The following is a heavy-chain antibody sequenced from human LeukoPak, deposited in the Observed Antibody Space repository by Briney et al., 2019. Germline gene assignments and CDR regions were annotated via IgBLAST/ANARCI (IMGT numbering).Heavy chain of an antibody. CDR3: ARGIVVKPSANWFDP. CDR1: GYIFTTYA. J-gene: IGHJ5*02. CDR2: INADDGNT. Sequence: ASVKVSCKTSGYIFTTYAIHWVRQAPGRGLEWMGLINADDGNTRYSQRFKGRVTITRDTSANTAYMELSSLRFEDTAVYYCARGIVVKPSANWFDPWGQGTPVTVSS. D-gene: IGHD2-2*01. V-gene: IGHV1-3*01.